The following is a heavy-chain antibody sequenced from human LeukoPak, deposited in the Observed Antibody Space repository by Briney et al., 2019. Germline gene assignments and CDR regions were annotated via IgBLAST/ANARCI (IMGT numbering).Heavy chain of an antibody. Sequence: GGSLRLSCAASGFTFEDYAMRWVRHAPGKGLEWVSGISWNSGSIGYADSVKGRFTISRDNAKNSLYLQMNSLRAEDTAVYYCASYCSSTSCYPTSDAFDIWGQGTMVTVSS. CDR1: GFTFEDYA. CDR3: ASYCSSTSCYPTSDAFDI. J-gene: IGHJ3*02. CDR2: ISWNSGSI. V-gene: IGHV3-9*01. D-gene: IGHD2-2*01.